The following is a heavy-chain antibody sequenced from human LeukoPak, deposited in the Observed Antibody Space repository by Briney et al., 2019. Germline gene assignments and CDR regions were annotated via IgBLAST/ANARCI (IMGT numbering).Heavy chain of an antibody. V-gene: IGHV3-74*01. CDR3: VSFASGSLSY. Sequence: PGGSLRLSCAASGFTFSSYWMHWVRQAPGQGLVWVSRINSDGSSTTCADSVKGRFTISRDNAKNTLYLQMNSLRAEDTAMYYCVSFASGSLSYWGQGTLVTVSS. D-gene: IGHD3-10*01. CDR1: GFTFSSYW. J-gene: IGHJ4*02. CDR2: INSDGSST.